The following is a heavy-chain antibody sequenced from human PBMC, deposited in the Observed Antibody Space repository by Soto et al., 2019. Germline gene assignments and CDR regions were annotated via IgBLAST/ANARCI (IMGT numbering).Heavy chain of an antibody. D-gene: IGHD3-22*01. CDR1: GFTFSSYG. CDR3: ATIYITMIDY. Sequence: GGSLRLSCAASGFTFSSYGMHWVRQAPGKGLEWVAVISYDGSNKYYADSVKGRFTISRDNSRNTLYLQMNSLRAEDTAVYYCATIYITMIDYWGQGTLVTVSS. V-gene: IGHV3-30*03. J-gene: IGHJ4*02. CDR2: ISYDGSNK.